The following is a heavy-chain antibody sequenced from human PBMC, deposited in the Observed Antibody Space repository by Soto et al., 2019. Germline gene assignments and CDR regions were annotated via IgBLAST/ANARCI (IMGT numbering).Heavy chain of an antibody. V-gene: IGHV2-5*02. D-gene: IGHD3-9*01. CDR1: GFSLSXSGVG. CDR3: AHIGYYDILTGYLRKGNWFDP. J-gene: IGHJ5*02. CDR2: IYWDDDK. Sequence: SGPTLXNPTQTLTLTCTFSGFSLSXSGVGVGWIRQPPGKALEWLALIYWDDDKRYSPSLKSRLTITKDTSKNQVVLTMTNMDPVDTATYYCAHIGYYDILTGYLRKGNWFDPWGQGTLVTVSS.